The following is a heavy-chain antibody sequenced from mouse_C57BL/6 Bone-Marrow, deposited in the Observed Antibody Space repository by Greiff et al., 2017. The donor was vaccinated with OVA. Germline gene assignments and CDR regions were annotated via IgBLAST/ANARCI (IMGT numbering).Heavy chain of an antibody. CDR3: ARGLTVFAY. D-gene: IGHD4-1*01. J-gene: IGHJ3*01. CDR1: GYTFTSYW. V-gene: IGHV1-69*01. CDR2: IDPSDSYT. Sequence: QVQLKQPGAELVMPGASVKLSCKASGYTFTSYWMHWVKQRPGPGLEWIGEIDPSDSYTNYNQKFKGKSTLTVDKSSSTAYMQLSSLTSEDSAVYYCARGLTVFAYWGQGTLVTVSA.